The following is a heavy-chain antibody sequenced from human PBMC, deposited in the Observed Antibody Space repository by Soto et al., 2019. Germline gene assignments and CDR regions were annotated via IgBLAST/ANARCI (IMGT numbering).Heavy chain of an antibody. Sequence: GGSLRLSCAASGFTFSSYGMHWVRQAPGKGLEWVAVISYDGSNKYYADSVKGRFTISRDNSKNTLYLQMNSLRAEDTAVYYCAKGHDFWSGSSGMDVWGQGTTVTVSS. CDR3: AKGHDFWSGSSGMDV. V-gene: IGHV3-30*18. D-gene: IGHD3-3*01. CDR2: ISYDGSNK. J-gene: IGHJ6*02. CDR1: GFTFSSYG.